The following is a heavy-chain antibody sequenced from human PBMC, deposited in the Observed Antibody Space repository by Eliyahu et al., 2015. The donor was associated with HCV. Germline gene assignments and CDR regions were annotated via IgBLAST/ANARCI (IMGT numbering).Heavy chain of an antibody. V-gene: IGHV3-64D*06. Sequence: EVQLVESGGGLVQPGGSLRLSCSASGFTLSGYSMHWVRQAPGKGLEYVSAISSNGGSTYYADSVKGRFTISRANSKNTLYLQMNNLRPEDTAVYYCVKAPGTTTGAEYFQHWGQGTLVTVSA. CDR2: ISSNGGST. D-gene: IGHD2-2*01. CDR3: VKAPGTTTGAEYFQH. J-gene: IGHJ1*01. CDR1: GFTLSGYS.